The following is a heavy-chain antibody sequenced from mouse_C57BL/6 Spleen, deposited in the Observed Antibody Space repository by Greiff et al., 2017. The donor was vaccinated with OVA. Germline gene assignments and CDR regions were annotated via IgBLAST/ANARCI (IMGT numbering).Heavy chain of an antibody. CDR2: IYPRSGNT. V-gene: IGHV1-81*01. CDR3: AREVTTVVEGYFDV. Sequence: QVQLKESGAELARPGASVKLSCKASGYTFTSYGISWVKQRTGQGLEWIGEIYPRSGNTYYNEKFKGKATLTADKSSSTAYMELRSLTSEDSAVYFCAREVTTVVEGYFDVWGTGTTVTVSS. D-gene: IGHD1-1*01. CDR1: GYTFTSYG. J-gene: IGHJ1*03.